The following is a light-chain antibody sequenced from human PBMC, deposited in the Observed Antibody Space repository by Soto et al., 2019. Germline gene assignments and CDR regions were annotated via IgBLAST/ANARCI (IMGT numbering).Light chain of an antibody. CDR3: QQRNVWPPIT. V-gene: IGKV3-11*01. CDR2: DAS. CDR1: QSVRDS. Sequence: VVLTQSPATLPLSPGERATIAXRASQSVRDSFAWYQHKPGXAPRLVXXDASLRANGVPARFAGSGSVTDFTLTINSLEPEDFAGYYCQQRNVWPPITFGQGTRL. J-gene: IGKJ5*01.